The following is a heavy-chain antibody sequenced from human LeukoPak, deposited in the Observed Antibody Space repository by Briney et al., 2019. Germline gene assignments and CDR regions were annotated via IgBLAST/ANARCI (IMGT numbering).Heavy chain of an antibody. CDR3: VSLYSGYEDSDY. D-gene: IGHD5-12*01. V-gene: IGHV3-48*03. CDR2: ISSSGSAI. J-gene: IGHJ4*02. CDR1: GLTFNSYE. Sequence: GGSLRLSCAASGLTFNSYEMNWVRQAPGKGLEWLSYISSSGSAINYADSVKGRFTISRDNAKNSLYLQMNSLRAEYTAVYYCVSLYSGYEDSDYWGQGTLVTVSS.